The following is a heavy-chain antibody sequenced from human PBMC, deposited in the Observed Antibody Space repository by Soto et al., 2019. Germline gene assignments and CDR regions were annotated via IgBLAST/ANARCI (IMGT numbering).Heavy chain of an antibody. CDR3: ARNRSVAL. Sequence: GGSLRLSCAASGFTFSSYAMSWVRQAPGKGLEWVASIKQDGSEKFYVDSVKGRFTISRDNVKNSLYLEMNSLRAEDTAVYYCARNRSVALWGQGTLVTVSS. V-gene: IGHV3-7*01. CDR2: IKQDGSEK. J-gene: IGHJ4*02. CDR1: GFTFSSYA. D-gene: IGHD6-19*01.